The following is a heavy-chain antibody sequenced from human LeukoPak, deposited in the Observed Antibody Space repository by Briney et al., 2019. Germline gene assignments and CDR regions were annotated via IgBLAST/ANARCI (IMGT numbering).Heavy chain of an antibody. D-gene: IGHD3-10*01. J-gene: IGHJ4*02. V-gene: IGHV3-33*01. CDR1: GFTFNGYA. Sequence: GGSLRLSCAASGFTFNGYAMHWVRQAPGKGLEGVALIWYDGSNKYYTDSVKGRFTVSRDNSKNTLYLQMSTLRAEDTAVYYCARDDYGSGAYFDLWGQGTLVTVSA. CDR3: ARDDYGSGAYFDL. CDR2: IWYDGSNK.